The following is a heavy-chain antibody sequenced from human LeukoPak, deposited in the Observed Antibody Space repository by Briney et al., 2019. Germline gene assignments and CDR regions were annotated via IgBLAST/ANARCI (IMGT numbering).Heavy chain of an antibody. V-gene: IGHV3-30*02. D-gene: IGHD2-15*01. CDR1: GFTFSSYG. CDR2: IRYDGSNK. J-gene: IGHJ4*02. CDR3: AKGLLVSFDY. Sequence: PGRSLRLSCAASGFTFSSYGMHWVRQAPGKGLEWVAFIRYDGSNKYYADSVKGRFTISRDNSKNTLYLQMNSLRAEDTAVYYCAKGLLVSFDYWGQGTLVTVSS.